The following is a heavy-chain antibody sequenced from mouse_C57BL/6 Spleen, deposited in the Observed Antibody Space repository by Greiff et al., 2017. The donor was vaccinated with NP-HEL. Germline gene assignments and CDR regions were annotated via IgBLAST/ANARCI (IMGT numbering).Heavy chain of an antibody. CDR3: ARHEAGAGTWYFDG. Sequence: QVQLKESGAELVKPGASVKLSCKASGYTFTEYTIHWVKQRSGQGLEWIGWFYPGSGSIKYNEKFKDKATLTADKSSSTVYMELSRVTSEDSAVYFWARHEAGAGTWYFDGWGTGTTVTVSS. CDR2: FYPGSGSI. CDR1: GYTFTEYT. V-gene: IGHV1-62-2*01. D-gene: IGHD4-1*01. J-gene: IGHJ1*03.